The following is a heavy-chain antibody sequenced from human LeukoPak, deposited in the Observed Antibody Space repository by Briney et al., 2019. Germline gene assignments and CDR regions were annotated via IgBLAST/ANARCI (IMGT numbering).Heavy chain of an antibody. CDR1: GFSLSTSGAG. Sequence: SGPTLGKPTQTLTLTCTFSGFSLSTSGAGVGWIRQPPGKALEWLALIYWDDDKRYSPSLKSRLTITKHTSKNQVVITMPNIDPVDTATYYCAHTYTAMVYNWFDPWGQGTLVTVSS. V-gene: IGHV2-5*02. D-gene: IGHD5-18*01. CDR3: AHTYTAMVYNWFDP. J-gene: IGHJ5*02. CDR2: IYWDDDK.